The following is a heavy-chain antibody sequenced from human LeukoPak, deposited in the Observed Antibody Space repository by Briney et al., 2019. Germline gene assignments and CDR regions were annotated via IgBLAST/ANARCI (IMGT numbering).Heavy chain of an antibody. CDR3: ARGYSLDY. CDR1: GGSISSGDYY. J-gene: IGHJ4*02. Sequence: PSETLSLTCTVSGGSISSGDYYWSWIRQPPGKGLEWIGYIYYSGSTNYTPSLRGRVTISVDTSKNQFSLNLSSVTAADTAVYYCARGYSLDYWGQGTLVTVSS. CDR2: IYYSGST. D-gene: IGHD5-18*01. V-gene: IGHV4-30-4*01.